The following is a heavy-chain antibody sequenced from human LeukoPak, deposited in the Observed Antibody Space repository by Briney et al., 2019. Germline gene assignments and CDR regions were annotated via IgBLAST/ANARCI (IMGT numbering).Heavy chain of an antibody. CDR1: GFTFSRHW. J-gene: IGHJ4*02. Sequence: GGSLRLSCAASGFTFSRHWMRWVRQAPGKGLVWISRINSDASDTNYADFVKGRFTISRDNAKNTVYLQINSLRDEATAVYYCARICSSTDCLIPDWGQGTLVTVSS. CDR2: INSDASDT. D-gene: IGHD2-2*01. CDR3: ARICSSTDCLIPD. V-gene: IGHV3-74*01.